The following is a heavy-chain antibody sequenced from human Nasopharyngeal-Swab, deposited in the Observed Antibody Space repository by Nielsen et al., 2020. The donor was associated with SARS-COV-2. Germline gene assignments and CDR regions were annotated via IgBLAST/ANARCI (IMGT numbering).Heavy chain of an antibody. CDR1: GYTFTSYY. D-gene: IGHD2-2*01. J-gene: IGHJ4*02. CDR2: IKPRGGST. V-gene: IGHV1-46*01. Sequence: AAVKVSCKASGYTFTSYYMHWVRQDPGQGLEWMGIIKPRGGSTSYAPKFQGSVTMTRDTSTSTVYIELSSLRSEDTAVYYCAARGSCSITSCYADYWGQGTLVTVSS. CDR3: AARGSCSITSCYADY.